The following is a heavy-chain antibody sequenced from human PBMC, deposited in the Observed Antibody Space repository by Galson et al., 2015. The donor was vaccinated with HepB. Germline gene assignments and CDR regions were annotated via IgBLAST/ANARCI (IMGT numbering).Heavy chain of an antibody. CDR3: TRDPYYYGSGSYYANPV. Sequence: SLRLSCAASGFTFGDYAMSWFRQAPGKGLEWVGFIRSKAYGGTTEYAASVKGRFTISRDDSKSIAYLQMNSLKTEDTAVYYCTRDPYYYGSGSYYANPVWGQGTLVTVSS. D-gene: IGHD3-10*01. J-gene: IGHJ4*02. CDR2: IRSKAYGGTT. CDR1: GFTFGDYA. V-gene: IGHV3-49*03.